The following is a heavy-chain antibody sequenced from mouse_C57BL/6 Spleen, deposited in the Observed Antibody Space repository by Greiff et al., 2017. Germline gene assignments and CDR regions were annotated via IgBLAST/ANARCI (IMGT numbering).Heavy chain of an antibody. Sequence: QVQLKESGAELMKPGASVKLSCTATGYTFTGYWIEWVKQRPGHGLEWIGEIVPGSGSTNYNEKFKGKATFTADTSSNTAYMQLSSLTTEDSAIYNCAREGGLRRDYAMDYWGQGTSVTVSS. CDR3: AREGGLRRDYAMDY. D-gene: IGHD2-4*01. V-gene: IGHV1-9*01. CDR2: IVPGSGST. CDR1: GYTFTGYW. J-gene: IGHJ4*01.